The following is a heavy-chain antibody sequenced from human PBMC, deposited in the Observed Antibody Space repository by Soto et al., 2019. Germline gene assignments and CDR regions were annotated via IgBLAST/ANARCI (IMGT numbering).Heavy chain of an antibody. Sequence: GGSLRLSCAASGFTFSSYAMHWVRQAPGKGLEYVSAISSNGGSTYYANSVKGRFTISRDNSKNTLYLQMGSLRAEDMAVYYCASGLMAIGVAAAGTGYWGQGTLVTVSS. J-gene: IGHJ4*02. CDR1: GFTFSSYA. V-gene: IGHV3-64*01. CDR3: ASGLMAIGVAAAGTGY. CDR2: ISSNGGST. D-gene: IGHD6-13*01.